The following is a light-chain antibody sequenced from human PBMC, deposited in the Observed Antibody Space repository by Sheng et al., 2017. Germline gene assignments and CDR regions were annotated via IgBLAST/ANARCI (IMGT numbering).Light chain of an antibody. CDR3: QQYGSSPYT. J-gene: IGKJ2*01. CDR1: QTVRDDY. V-gene: IGKV3-20*01. Sequence: LVLTQSPGTLSLSPGERATLSCRASQTVRDDYLAWYQHKPGQAPRLLIKGASSRATGIPDRFGGRGSGADFTLTISRLEPDDSAVYYCQQYGSSPYTFGPGPNWRS. CDR2: GAS.